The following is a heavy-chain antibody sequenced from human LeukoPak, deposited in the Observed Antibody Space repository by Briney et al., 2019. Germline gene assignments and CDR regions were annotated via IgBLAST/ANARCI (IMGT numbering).Heavy chain of an antibody. CDR3: ARDIPGSSGYFNDAFDM. CDR2: IIPIFHTT. J-gene: IGHJ3*02. Sequence: ASVKVSCKASGGTFSSYAISWLRQAPGQGLEWMGRIIPIFHTTNYAQKFQGRVTITTEQSTSTAYMELSSLRSGDTAVYYCARDIPGSSGYFNDAFDMWGQGTMVTVSS. CDR1: GGTFSSYA. V-gene: IGHV1-69*05. D-gene: IGHD3-22*01.